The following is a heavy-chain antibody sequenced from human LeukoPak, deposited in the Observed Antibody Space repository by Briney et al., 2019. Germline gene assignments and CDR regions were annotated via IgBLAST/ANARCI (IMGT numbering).Heavy chain of an antibody. D-gene: IGHD2-2*01. CDR1: GGSISSGSYY. CDR3: ARDSLCSSTSCYEPLDV. J-gene: IGHJ6*04. Sequence: SETLSLTCTVSGGSISSGSYYWSWIRQPAGKGLEWIGRIYTSGSTSYNPSLKSRVTISVDTSKNQFSLKLRSVPAADTAVYYCARDSLCSSTSCYEPLDVWGKGTTVTVSS. CDR2: IYTSGST. V-gene: IGHV4-61*02.